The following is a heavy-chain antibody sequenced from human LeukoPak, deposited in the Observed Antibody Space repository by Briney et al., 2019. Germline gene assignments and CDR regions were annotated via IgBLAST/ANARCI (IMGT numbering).Heavy chain of an antibody. CDR3: VRDSTIEHNNRWYDGLDI. V-gene: IGHV3-7*03. Sequence: GGSLRLSCTASGFTFDTQYMAWVRQGPGKGLEWVANITEDGSFKNYVDSVKGRFTISRDNAKNSLYLEMNSLRAEDTALYYCVRDSTIEHNNRWYDGLDIWGQGTMVTVSS. CDR1: GFTFDTQY. D-gene: IGHD2-15*01. CDR2: ITEDGSFK. J-gene: IGHJ3*02.